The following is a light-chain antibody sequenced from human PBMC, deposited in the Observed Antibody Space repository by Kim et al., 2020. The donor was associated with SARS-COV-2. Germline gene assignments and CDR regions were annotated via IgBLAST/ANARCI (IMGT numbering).Light chain of an antibody. CDR3: QQTYRNPPT. CDR1: QSIATY. Sequence: DVQMTQSPSSLSASVGDRVTITCRASQSIATYLNWYQWKPGKAPNLLIFETSNLQSGVPSRFSGSVSGTDFTLTIINLQPEDFATYYCQQTYRNPPTFGRGNKVDIK. J-gene: IGKJ1*01. V-gene: IGKV1-39*01. CDR2: ETS.